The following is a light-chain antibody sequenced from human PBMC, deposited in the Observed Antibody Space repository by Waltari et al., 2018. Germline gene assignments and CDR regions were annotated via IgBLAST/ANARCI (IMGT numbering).Light chain of an antibody. CDR2: NNN. Sequence: QSVLTQPPSVSGAPGQRVTISCTGSSFNIGTSSDVHWYQQLPGAAPKLLIYNNNTRPSGVPDRFLGSTSGTSSSLTITGLQPEDEADYYCQSYDSTLGGWGVFGGGTKLTVL. CDR3: QSYDSTLGGWGV. V-gene: IGLV1-40*01. J-gene: IGLJ2*01. CDR1: SFNIGTSSD.